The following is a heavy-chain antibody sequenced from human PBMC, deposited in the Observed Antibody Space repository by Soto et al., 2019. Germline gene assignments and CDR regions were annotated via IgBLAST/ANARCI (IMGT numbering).Heavy chain of an antibody. V-gene: IGHV3-33*01. CDR2: IWYDEKNK. CDR1: GFTFSSYG. Sequence: GGSLRLSCAAYGFTFSSYGMHWVRQAPGKGLEWVAGIWYDEKNKYYVDSVKGRFTISRDNSKNTLYLQMNSLRADDTAIYYCVRAPDSSVFYAFAVDVWGQGTMVTVSS. D-gene: IGHD3-22*01. J-gene: IGHJ3*01. CDR3: VRAPDSSVFYAFAVDV.